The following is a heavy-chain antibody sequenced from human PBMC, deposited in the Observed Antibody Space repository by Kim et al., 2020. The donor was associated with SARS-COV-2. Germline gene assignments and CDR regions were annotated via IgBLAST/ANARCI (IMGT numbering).Heavy chain of an antibody. CDR3: GKEHDNSPGALL. CDR1: GFRFSGFW. CDR2: IKGDGSGA. J-gene: IGHJ4*02. D-gene: IGHD4-4*01. V-gene: IGHV3-74*01. Sequence: GGSLRLSCAASGFRFSGFWMHWVRQAPGKGLVWVSRIKGDGSGADYADFVTGRFTISRDNAKNTVYLQVNSLRADDTAVYYCGKEHDNSPGALLWGQGTLVTVSS.